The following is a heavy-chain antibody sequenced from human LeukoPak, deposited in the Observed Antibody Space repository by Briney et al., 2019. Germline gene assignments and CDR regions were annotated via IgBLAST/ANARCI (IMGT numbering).Heavy chain of an antibody. CDR2: IYHSGST. CDR1: GGSISSGGYS. J-gene: IGHJ6*02. Sequence: PSETLSLTCAVSGGSISSGGYSWSWIRQPPGKGLEWIGYIYHSGSTYYNPSLKSRVTISVDRSKNQFSLKLSSVTAADTAVYYCARGVVPVPHMDVWGQGTTVTVSS. D-gene: IGHD2-2*01. CDR3: ARGVVPVPHMDV. V-gene: IGHV4-30-2*01.